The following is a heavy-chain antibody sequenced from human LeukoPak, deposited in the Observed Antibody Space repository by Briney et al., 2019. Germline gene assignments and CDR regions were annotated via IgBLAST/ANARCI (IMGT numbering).Heavy chain of an antibody. CDR3: ARHSVITSRIAARILDY. Sequence: GESLKISCKGSGYSFTSYWIGWVRQMPGKGLEWMGLIYPGDSDTRYSPSFQGQVTISADKSISTAYLQWSSLKASDTAMYYCARHSVITSRIAARILDYWGQGTLVTVSS. V-gene: IGHV5-51*01. D-gene: IGHD6-6*01. CDR2: IYPGDSDT. CDR1: GYSFTSYW. J-gene: IGHJ4*02.